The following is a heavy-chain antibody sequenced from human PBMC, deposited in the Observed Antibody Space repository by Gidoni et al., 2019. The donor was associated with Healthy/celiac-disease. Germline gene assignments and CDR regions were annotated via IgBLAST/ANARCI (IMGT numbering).Heavy chain of an antibody. CDR2: ISGSGGST. J-gene: IGHJ3*02. CDR1: AFTFSRYA. D-gene: IGHD3-9*01. Sequence: EVQLLASGGGLVQPGGSLRLSCAASAFTFSRYAMRWVRQAPGKGLQGVSAISGSGGSTYYADSVKGRFTIARDNSKNTLYLQMNSLRAEDTAVYYCASRDYDILTGKDAFDIWGQGTMVTVSS. CDR3: ASRDYDILTGKDAFDI. V-gene: IGHV3-23*01.